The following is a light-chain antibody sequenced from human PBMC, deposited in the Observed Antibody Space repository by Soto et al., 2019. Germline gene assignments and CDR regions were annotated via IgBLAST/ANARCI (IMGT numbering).Light chain of an antibody. Sequence: QSVLTQPPSASGTPGRRVTISCSGSSSNIGINYVYWYQQLPGTAPKLLIYSSDQRPSGVPDRFSGSRSGTSASLAISGLRSEDEADYYCTAWDDSLSGVVFGGGTKVTVL. J-gene: IGLJ2*01. CDR3: TAWDDSLSGVV. V-gene: IGLV1-47*02. CDR2: SSD. CDR1: SSNIGINY.